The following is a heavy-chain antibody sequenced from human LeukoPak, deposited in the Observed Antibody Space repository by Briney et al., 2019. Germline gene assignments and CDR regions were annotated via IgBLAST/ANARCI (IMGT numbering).Heavy chain of an antibody. CDR3: AIPFNYYGSGMYY. J-gene: IGHJ4*02. CDR1: GFTFSSYC. CDR2: ISSSSSYI. Sequence: GGSLRLSCAASGFTFSSYCMNWVRQAPGKGLEWVSSISSSSSYIYYADSVKGRFTISRDNAKNSLYLQMNSLRAEDTAVYYCAIPFNYYGSGMYYWGQGTLVTVSS. D-gene: IGHD3-10*01. V-gene: IGHV3-21*01.